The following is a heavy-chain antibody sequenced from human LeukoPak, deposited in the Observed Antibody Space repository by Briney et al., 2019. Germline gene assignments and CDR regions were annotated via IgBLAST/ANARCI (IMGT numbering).Heavy chain of an antibody. D-gene: IGHD3-10*01. V-gene: IGHV3-21*01. CDR1: GFTFSSYS. J-gene: IGHJ5*02. Sequence: GGSLRLSCAASGFTFSSYSMNWVRQAPGKGLEWVSSISSSSSYIYYADSVKGRLTISRDNAKNSLYLQMNSLRAEDTAVYYCARDKYYGSGSFEFDPWGQGTLVTVSS. CDR2: ISSSSSYI. CDR3: ARDKYYGSGSFEFDP.